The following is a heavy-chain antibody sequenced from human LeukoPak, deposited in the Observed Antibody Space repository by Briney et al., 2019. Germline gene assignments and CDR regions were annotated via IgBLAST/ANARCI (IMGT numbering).Heavy chain of an antibody. D-gene: IGHD3-3*01. CDR2: ISYSGTT. CDR3: ARDPDFWSGYYNFDY. Sequence: SETLSLTCTVSGGSINTYYWSWIRQPPGKGLEWIGSISYSGTTYYNPSLKSRVTISVDTSKNQFSLKLNSVTAADTAVYYCARDPDFWSGYYNFDYWGQGTLVTVSS. J-gene: IGHJ4*02. CDR1: GGSINTYY. V-gene: IGHV4-59*12.